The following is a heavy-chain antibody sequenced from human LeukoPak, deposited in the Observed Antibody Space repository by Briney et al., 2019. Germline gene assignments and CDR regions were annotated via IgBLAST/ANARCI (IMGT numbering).Heavy chain of an antibody. V-gene: IGHV3-53*01. J-gene: IGHJ6*03. CDR2: IYSAGST. CDR1: GFTVSSNY. CDR3: ARDHLSSGSSPDYYYYYYMDV. D-gene: IGHD6-19*01. Sequence: PGGSLRLSCAASGFTVSSNYMSWVRQAPGKGLEWVSVIYSAGSTYYADSVKGRFTISRDNAKNTLYLQMNSLRAEDTAVYYCARDHLSSGSSPDYYYYYYMDVWGKGTTVTISS.